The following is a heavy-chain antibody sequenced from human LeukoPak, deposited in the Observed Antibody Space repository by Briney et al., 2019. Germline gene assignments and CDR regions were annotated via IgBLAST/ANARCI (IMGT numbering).Heavy chain of an antibody. CDR3: AREGYYGSGSPPSLYFDY. J-gene: IGHJ4*02. CDR2: TSSDLNVK. D-gene: IGHD3-10*01. V-gene: IGHV3-30-3*01. CDR1: GFTFRNYV. Sequence: GGSLRLSCAASGFTFRNYVIHWVRQAPGKGLEWVAVTSSDLNVKLYADSVKGRFTISRDNSRSSLYLQMNSLRPEDTAIYYCAREGYYGSGSPPSLYFDYWGQGTLVTVSS.